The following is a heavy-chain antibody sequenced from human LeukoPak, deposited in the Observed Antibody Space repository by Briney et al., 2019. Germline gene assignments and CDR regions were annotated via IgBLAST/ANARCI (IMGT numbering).Heavy chain of an antibody. CDR1: GFTFSSYG. J-gene: IGHJ6*03. CDR3: AREGWYVYYYYYMDV. Sequence: GGSLRLSCAASGFTFSSYGMHWVRQAPGKGLEWVAVIWYDGSNKYYADSVKGRFTISRDNSKDTLYLQMNSLRAEDTAVYYCAREGWYVYYYYYMDVWGKGTTVTVSS. V-gene: IGHV3-33*01. D-gene: IGHD6-13*01. CDR2: IWYDGSNK.